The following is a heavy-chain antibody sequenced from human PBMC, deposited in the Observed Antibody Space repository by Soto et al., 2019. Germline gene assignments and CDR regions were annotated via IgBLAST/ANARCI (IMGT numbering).Heavy chain of an antibody. V-gene: IGHV1-69*01. J-gene: IGHJ6*02. CDR2: IIPIFGTA. Sequence: QVQLVQSGAEVKKPGSSVKVSCKASGGTFSSYAISWVRQAPGQGLEWMGGIIPIFGTANYAQKFQGRVTITADESTSTAYMGLGSLRSEDTAVYYCARVSGWWELHDYYSYGMDVWGQGSTVTVSS. CDR3: ARVSGWWELHDYYSYGMDV. CDR1: GGTFSSYA. D-gene: IGHD1-26*01.